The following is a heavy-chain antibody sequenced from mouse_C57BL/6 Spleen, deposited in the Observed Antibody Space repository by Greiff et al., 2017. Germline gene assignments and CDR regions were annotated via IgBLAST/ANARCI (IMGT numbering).Heavy chain of an antibody. CDR1: GYTFTSYW. Sequence: QVQLQQPGAELVKPGATVKLSCKASGYTFTSYWMHWVKQRPGQGLEWIGMIHPNSGSTNYNEKFKSKATLTVDKSSSTAYMQLSSLTSEVSAVCYGARRSSCCCFDVWGTGTTVTVSS. D-gene: IGHD1-1*01. J-gene: IGHJ1*03. CDR3: ARRSSCCCFDV. V-gene: IGHV1-64*01. CDR2: IHPNSGST.